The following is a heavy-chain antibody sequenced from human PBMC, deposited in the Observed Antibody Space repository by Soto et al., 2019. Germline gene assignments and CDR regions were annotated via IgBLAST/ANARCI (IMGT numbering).Heavy chain of an antibody. Sequence: GGSLRLSCAASGFTFSSYGMSWVRQAPGKGLEWVSAITGSGGSTYYADSVKGRFTISRDNSKNTLYLQMNSLRAEDTAGYYCAKWLPYNLHNFDYRGQGTLVTVSS. D-gene: IGHD1-1*01. CDR3: AKWLPYNLHNFDY. CDR1: GFTFSSYG. CDR2: ITGSGGST. V-gene: IGHV3-23*01. J-gene: IGHJ4*02.